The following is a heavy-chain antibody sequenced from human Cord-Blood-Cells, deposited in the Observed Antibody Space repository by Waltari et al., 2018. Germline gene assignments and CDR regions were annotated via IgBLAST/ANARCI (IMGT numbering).Heavy chain of an antibody. CDR2: ISAYNGNT. CDR1: GYTFTSYA. CDR3: ARDIGFWSGYHNPGAFDI. J-gene: IGHJ3*02. Sequence: QVQLVQSGAEVKKPGASVKVSCKASGYTFTSYATSWVRQAPGQGLEWMGWISAYNGNTNYAQKLQGRVTMTTDTSTSTAYMELRSLRSDDTAVYYCARDIGFWSGYHNPGAFDIWGQGTMVTVSS. V-gene: IGHV1-18*01. D-gene: IGHD3-3*01.